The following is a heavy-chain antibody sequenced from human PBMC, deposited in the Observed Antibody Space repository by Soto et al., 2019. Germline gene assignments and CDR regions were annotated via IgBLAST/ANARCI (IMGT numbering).Heavy chain of an antibody. J-gene: IGHJ4*02. CDR2: INWNGGST. Sequence: SGGSLILSCAASGFTFDDYGMSWVRQAPGKGLEWVSGINWNGGSTGYADSVKGRFTISRDNAKNSLYLQMNSLRAEDTALYYCARAGYYYGSGSYRPHYFDYWGQGTLVTVSS. CDR3: ARAGYYYGSGSYRPHYFDY. CDR1: GFTFDDYG. D-gene: IGHD3-10*01. V-gene: IGHV3-20*04.